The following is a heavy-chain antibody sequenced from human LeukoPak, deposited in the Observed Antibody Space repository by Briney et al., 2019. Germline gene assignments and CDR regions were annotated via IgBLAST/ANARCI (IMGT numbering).Heavy chain of an antibody. CDR2: IKSKTDGGTT. CDR3: TTEGYCSSTSCYPDY. Sequence: KTGGSLRLSCAASGFTFSNAWMSWVRQAPGKGLEWVGRIKSKTDGGTTDYAAPVKGRFTISRDDSKNTLYLQMNSLKTEDTAVYYCTTEGYCSSTSCYPDYWGQGTLVTVSS. CDR1: GFTFSNAW. J-gene: IGHJ4*02. D-gene: IGHD2-2*01. V-gene: IGHV3-15*01.